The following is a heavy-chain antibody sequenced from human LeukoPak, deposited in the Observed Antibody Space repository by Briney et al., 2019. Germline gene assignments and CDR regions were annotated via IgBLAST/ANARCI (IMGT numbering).Heavy chain of an antibody. D-gene: IGHD3-3*01. CDR2: INPSGGST. Sequence: ASVKVSCKASGYTFTSYYMHWVRQAPGQGLEWMGIINPSGGSTSYAQKFQGRVTMTRDTSTSTVYMELSSLRSEDTAVYYCARASARFGVVIAFDYWGQGTLVTVSS. V-gene: IGHV1-46*01. J-gene: IGHJ4*02. CDR1: GYTFTSYY. CDR3: ARASARFGVVIAFDY.